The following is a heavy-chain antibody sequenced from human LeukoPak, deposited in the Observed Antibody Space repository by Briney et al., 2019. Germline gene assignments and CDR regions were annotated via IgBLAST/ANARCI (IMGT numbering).Heavy chain of an antibody. D-gene: IGHD5-24*01. CDR3: ARARGATIFQSAFDI. CDR2: TYNSGST. Sequence: SETLSLTCTVSGGSISSYYWSWIRQPPGKGLEWIGYTYNSGSTNYNSSLKSRVTISADTSKNQFSLKLSSVTAADTAVYYCARARGATIFQSAFDIWGQGTMVTVSS. V-gene: IGHV4-59*01. J-gene: IGHJ3*02. CDR1: GGSISSYY.